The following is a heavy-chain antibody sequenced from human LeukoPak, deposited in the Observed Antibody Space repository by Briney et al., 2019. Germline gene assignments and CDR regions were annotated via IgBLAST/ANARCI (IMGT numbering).Heavy chain of an antibody. J-gene: IGHJ4*02. Sequence: GVSLRLSCAASGFTFSSYAMSWVRQAPGKGLEWVSAISGSGGSTYYADFVKGRFTISRDNSKNTLYLQMNSLRAEDTAVYYCAKLETGIAAADFDYWGQGTLVTVSS. CDR3: AKLETGIAAADFDY. CDR1: GFTFSSYA. V-gene: IGHV3-23*01. CDR2: ISGSGGST. D-gene: IGHD6-13*01.